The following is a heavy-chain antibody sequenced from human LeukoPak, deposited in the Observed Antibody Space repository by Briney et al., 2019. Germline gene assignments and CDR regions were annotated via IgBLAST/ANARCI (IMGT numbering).Heavy chain of an antibody. CDR1: GGSISSYY. D-gene: IGHD1-26*01. Sequence: SETLSLTCTVSGGSISSYYWSWIRQPPGKGLEWIGYIYSSGSTNSNPSLKSRVTISVDTSKSQFSLKMTSVTAADTAVYYCARQGSGGRAFDIWGQGTMVTVSS. CDR2: IYSSGST. CDR3: ARQGSGGRAFDI. J-gene: IGHJ3*02. V-gene: IGHV4-59*08.